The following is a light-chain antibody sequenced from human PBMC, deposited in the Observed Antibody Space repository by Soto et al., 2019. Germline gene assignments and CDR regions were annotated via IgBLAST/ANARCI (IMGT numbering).Light chain of an antibody. CDR1: SSDVGAYNY. V-gene: IGLV2-11*01. CDR2: DVS. J-gene: IGLJ1*01. Sequence: QSVLTQPRSVSGLPGQSVTISCTGSSSDVGAYNYVSWYQQHPGKAPKLMIFDVSKRPSGVPDRFSGSKSGSTASLTISGLQAEDEADYYCRSYAGNMCVVGSGTKVTVL. CDR3: RSYAGNMCV.